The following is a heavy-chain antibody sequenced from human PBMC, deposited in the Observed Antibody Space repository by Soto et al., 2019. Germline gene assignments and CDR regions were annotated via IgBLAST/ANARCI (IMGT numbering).Heavy chain of an antibody. J-gene: IGHJ4*02. CDR2: IYSGGST. CDR3: ATAKLLLPWLFDY. D-gene: IGHD2-15*01. CDR1: GFTVSSNY. V-gene: IGHV3-66*01. Sequence: QPGGSLRLSCAASGFTVSSNYMSWVRQAPGKGLEWVSVIYSGGSTYYADSVKGRFIISRDDPKNTLFLQMNSLRAEDTAVYYCATAKLLLPWLFDYWGQGTLVTVSS.